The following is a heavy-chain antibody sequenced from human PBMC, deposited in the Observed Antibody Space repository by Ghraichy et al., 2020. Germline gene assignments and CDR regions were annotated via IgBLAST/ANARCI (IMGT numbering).Heavy chain of an antibody. V-gene: IGHV3-48*02. J-gene: IGHJ6*02. Sequence: GGSLRLSCAASGFTFSSYSMNWVRQAPGKGLEWVSYISSSSSTIYYADSVKGRFTISRDNAKNSLYLQMNSLRDEDTAVYYCARDYNIQLWSPVGYYGMDVWGQGTTVTVSS. D-gene: IGHD5-18*01. CDR1: GFTFSSYS. CDR2: ISSSSSTI. CDR3: ARDYNIQLWSPVGYYGMDV.